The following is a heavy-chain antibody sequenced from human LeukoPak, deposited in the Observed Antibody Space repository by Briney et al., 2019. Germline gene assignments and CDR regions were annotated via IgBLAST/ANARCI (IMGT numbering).Heavy chain of an antibody. CDR2: ISYDGSNK. CDR1: GLTLSSYA. D-gene: IGHD1-26*01. J-gene: IGHJ4*02. CDR3: ARDRVGATDYFDY. V-gene: IGHV3-30-3*01. Sequence: QTGGSLRLSSAASGLTLSSYAMHWVRQPPGKGMGWVPVISYDGSNKYYADSVKGRFTISRDNSKNTLYLQMNSLRAEDTAVYYCARDRVGATDYFDYWGQGTLVTVSS.